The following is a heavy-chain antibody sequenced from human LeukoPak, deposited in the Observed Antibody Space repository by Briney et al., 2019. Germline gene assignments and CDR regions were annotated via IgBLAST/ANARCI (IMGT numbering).Heavy chain of an antibody. D-gene: IGHD2-2*01. CDR2: IYTSGST. Sequence: SETLSLTCTVSGYSISSGYYWSWIRQPAGKGLEWIGRIYTSGSTNYNPSLKSRVTISVDTSKNQFSLKLSSVTAADTAVYYCARESFLVVPAAMRWFDPWGQGTLVTVSS. CDR1: GYSISSGYY. V-gene: IGHV4-61*02. CDR3: ARESFLVVPAAMRWFDP. J-gene: IGHJ5*02.